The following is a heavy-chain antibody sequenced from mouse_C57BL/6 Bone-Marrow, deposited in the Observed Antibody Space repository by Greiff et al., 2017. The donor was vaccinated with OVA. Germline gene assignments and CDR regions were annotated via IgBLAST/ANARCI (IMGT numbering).Heavy chain of an antibody. D-gene: IGHD2-1*01. Sequence: EVKVEESGGELVKPGGSLKLSCAASGFTFSSYGMSWVRQTPDQRLEWVATISSGGSYTYYPDSVKGRFTLSRDKAKNTLYLQMSSLKSEDTAMYYCARPPICYGNPAWFAYWGQGTLVTVSA. CDR2: ISSGGSYT. V-gene: IGHV5-6*02. J-gene: IGHJ3*01. CDR1: GFTFSSYG. CDR3: ARPPICYGNPAWFAY.